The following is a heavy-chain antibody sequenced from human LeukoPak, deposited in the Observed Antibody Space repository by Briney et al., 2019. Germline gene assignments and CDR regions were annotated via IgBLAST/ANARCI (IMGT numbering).Heavy chain of an antibody. Sequence: KSLRLSCAASGFIFSNYAMHWVRQAPGKGLEWVAIISYDGNNKNYAGSVKGRFTISRDSSKNTLSLQMNSLRVEDAAVYYCARNMDTALVGLSDYYYHGMDVWGQGTTVTVSS. CDR1: GFIFSNYA. CDR3: ARNMDTALVGLSDYYYHGMDV. J-gene: IGHJ6*02. D-gene: IGHD5-18*01. CDR2: ISYDGNNK. V-gene: IGHV3-30*04.